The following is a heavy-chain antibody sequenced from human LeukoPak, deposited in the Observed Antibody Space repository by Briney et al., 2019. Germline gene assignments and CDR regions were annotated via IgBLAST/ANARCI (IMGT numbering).Heavy chain of an antibody. D-gene: IGHD6-13*01. V-gene: IGHV3-7*01. CDR3: ARDSGYSSFDY. CDR1: GFTFGRYW. Sequence: GGSLRLSCGASGFTFGRYWMTWVRQTPAKGLEFVANIKEDGSVRNYVDSVQGRFTISRDNAKNSLYLHMNSLRAEDTAVYYCARDSGYSSFDYWGQGTLVTVSS. CDR2: IKEDGSVR. J-gene: IGHJ4*02.